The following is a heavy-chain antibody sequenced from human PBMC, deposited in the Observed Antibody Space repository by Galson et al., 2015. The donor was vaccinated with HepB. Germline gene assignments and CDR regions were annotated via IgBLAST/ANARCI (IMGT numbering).Heavy chain of an antibody. Sequence: ETLSLTCGVYGGSFSGYQWSWLRQPPGKAPEWLGKINYRGSTSYSPSLKSRVTISLDTSKNQFSLELTSVTAADTAVYFCARGLRGGLGGRLELWGQGALVTVSS. CDR3: ARGLRGGLGGRLEL. CDR2: INYRGST. J-gene: IGHJ5*02. CDR1: GGSFSGYQ. V-gene: IGHV4-34*01. D-gene: IGHD3-16*01.